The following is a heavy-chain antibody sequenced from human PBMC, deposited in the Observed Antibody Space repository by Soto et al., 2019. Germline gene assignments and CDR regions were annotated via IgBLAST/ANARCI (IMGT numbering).Heavy chain of an antibody. CDR2: IYYSGST. D-gene: IGHD3-3*01. CDR1: GGSISSYY. J-gene: IGHJ4*02. Sequence: SETLSLTCTVSGGSISSYYWSWIRQPPGKGLEWIGYIYYSGSTYYNPSLKSRVTISVDRSKNQFSLNLSSVTAADTAVYYCATHRRFLEWYYFDYWGQGTLVTVSS. CDR3: ATHRRFLEWYYFDY. V-gene: IGHV4-59*12.